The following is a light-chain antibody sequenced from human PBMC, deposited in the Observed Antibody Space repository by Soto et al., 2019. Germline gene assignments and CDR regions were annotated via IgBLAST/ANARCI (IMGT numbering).Light chain of an antibody. CDR2: GAS. CDR3: QQYNNWPWT. J-gene: IGKJ1*01. Sequence: EVVMTQSPATLSVSPEESATLSCRASQSVSTNLAWYQQKPGQAPRLLIYGASTRATGVSGRFSGSGSGTEFTRTISSLQSEDFATYYCQQYNNWPWTFGQGTKVDI. CDR1: QSVSTN. V-gene: IGKV3-15*01.